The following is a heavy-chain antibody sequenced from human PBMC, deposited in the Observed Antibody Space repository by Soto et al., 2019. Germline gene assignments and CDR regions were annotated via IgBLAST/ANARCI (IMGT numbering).Heavy chain of an antibody. Sequence: VASVKVSCKASGYTFTSYDINWVRQATGQGLEWMGWMSPNSGNTGYAQKFQGRVTMTRNTSISTAYMELSSLRSEDTAVYYCARTVLYYDFWSGYYFDYWGQGTLVTVSS. D-gene: IGHD3-3*01. CDR3: ARTVLYYDFWSGYYFDY. CDR1: GYTFTSYD. V-gene: IGHV1-8*01. CDR2: MSPNSGNT. J-gene: IGHJ4*02.